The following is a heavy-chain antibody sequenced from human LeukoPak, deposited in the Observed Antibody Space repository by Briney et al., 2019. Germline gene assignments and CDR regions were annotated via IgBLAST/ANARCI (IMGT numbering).Heavy chain of an antibody. J-gene: IGHJ4*02. CDR3: AKDVLRWAFDY. CDR1: GFTFSTTA. D-gene: IGHD3-16*01. Sequence: PGGSLRLSCAASGFTFSTTAMAWVRQAPGKGLELVSGFGGTGDIHYADSVRGRFTFSRDNSKGILYLQMDSLRAEDTAVYYCAKDVLRWAFDYWGQGTLVTVSS. V-gene: IGHV3-23*01. CDR2: FGGTGDI.